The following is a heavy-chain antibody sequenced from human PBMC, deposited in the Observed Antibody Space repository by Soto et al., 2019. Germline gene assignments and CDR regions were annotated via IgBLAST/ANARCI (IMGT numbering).Heavy chain of an antibody. V-gene: IGHV4-30-4*01. CDR3: ARDRSIFGVVALDYGMDV. D-gene: IGHD3-3*01. Sequence: PSETLSLTCTVSGGSISSGDYYWSWIRQPPGKGLEWIGYIYYSGSTYYNPSPKSRVTISVDTSKNQFSLKLSSVTAADTAVYYCARDRSIFGVVALDYGMDVWGQGTTVTVSS. J-gene: IGHJ6*02. CDR1: GGSISSGDYY. CDR2: IYYSGST.